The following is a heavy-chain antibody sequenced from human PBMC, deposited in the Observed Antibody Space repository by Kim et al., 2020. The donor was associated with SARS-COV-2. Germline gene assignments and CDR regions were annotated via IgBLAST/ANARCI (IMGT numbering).Heavy chain of an antibody. CDR3: ARGEDYGGLMFDY. CDR2: IYYSGST. Sequence: SETLSLTCTVSGGSISSYYWSWIRQPPGKGLEWIGYIYYSGSTNYNPSLKSRVTISVDTSKNQFSLKLSSVTAADTAVYYCARGEDYGGLMFDYWGQGTLVTVSS. CDR1: GGSISSYY. V-gene: IGHV4-59*13. D-gene: IGHD4-17*01. J-gene: IGHJ4*02.